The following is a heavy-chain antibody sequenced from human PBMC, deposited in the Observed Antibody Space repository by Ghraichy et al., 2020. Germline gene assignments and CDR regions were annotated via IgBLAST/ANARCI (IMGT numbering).Heavy chain of an antibody. V-gene: IGHV3-7*01. J-gene: IGHJ3*02. Sequence: GGSLRLSCAASRFTFSSYWMSWVRQAPGKGLEWVANINQDGSEKYYVDSVKGRFTISRDNAKNSLYLQMNSLRAEDTAVYYCARDDRSGDDAFDIWGQGTVVTVSS. CDR2: INQDGSEK. CDR3: ARDDRSGDDAFDI. D-gene: IGHD3-10*01. CDR1: RFTFSSYW.